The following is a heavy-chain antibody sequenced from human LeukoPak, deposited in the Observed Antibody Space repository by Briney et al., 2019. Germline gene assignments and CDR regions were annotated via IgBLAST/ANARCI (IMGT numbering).Heavy chain of an antibody. D-gene: IGHD6-13*01. J-gene: IGHJ4*02. Sequence: SETLSLTCAVYGGSFSGYYWSWIRQPPGKGLEWIGEINHSGSTNYNPSLKSRVTISLDMSKSQFSLKLSSVTAADTAVYYCARGSSSWYDYWGQGTLVTVSS. CDR3: ARGSSSWYDY. CDR1: GGSFSGYY. V-gene: IGHV4-34*01. CDR2: INHSGST.